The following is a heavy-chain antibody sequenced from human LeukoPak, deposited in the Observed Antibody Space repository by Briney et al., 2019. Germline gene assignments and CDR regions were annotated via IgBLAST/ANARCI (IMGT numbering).Heavy chain of an antibody. CDR1: GGSFSGYY. Sequence: PSETLSLTCAVYGGSFSGYYWSWIRQPPGEGLEWIGEINHSGSTNYNPSLKSRVTISVDTSKNQFSLKLSSVTAADTAVYYCARDYRITMIVVVFDYWGQGTLVTVSS. V-gene: IGHV4-34*01. CDR2: INHSGST. CDR3: ARDYRITMIVVVFDY. D-gene: IGHD3-22*01. J-gene: IGHJ4*02.